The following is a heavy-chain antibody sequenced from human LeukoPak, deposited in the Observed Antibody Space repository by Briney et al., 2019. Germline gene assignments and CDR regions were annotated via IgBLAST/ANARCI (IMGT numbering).Heavy chain of an antibody. Sequence: PGGSLRLSCAASGFTFDDYGMSWVRQAPGKGLEWVSGINWNGGSTGYADSVKGRFTISRDNAKNSLYLQMNSLRAEDTALYYCARGESSGPTYYFNYWGQGTLVTVSS. CDR3: ARGESSGPTYYFNY. D-gene: IGHD3-22*01. CDR2: INWNGGST. CDR1: GFTFDDYG. J-gene: IGHJ4*02. V-gene: IGHV3-20*04.